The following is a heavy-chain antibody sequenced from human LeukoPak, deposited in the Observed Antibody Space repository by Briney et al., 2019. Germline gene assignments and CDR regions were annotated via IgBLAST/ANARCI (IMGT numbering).Heavy chain of an antibody. CDR3: ARLDDHDAFDI. CDR2: IYTSGST. CDR1: GGSISSYY. J-gene: IGHJ3*02. Sequence: PSETLSLTCTVSGGSISSYYWSWIRQPPGKGREGIGYIYTSGSTNYNPSLKRRVTISVATSKNQFSLKLGSVTAADTAVYYCARLDDHDAFDIWGQGTMVTVSS. V-gene: IGHV4-4*09. D-gene: IGHD1-1*01.